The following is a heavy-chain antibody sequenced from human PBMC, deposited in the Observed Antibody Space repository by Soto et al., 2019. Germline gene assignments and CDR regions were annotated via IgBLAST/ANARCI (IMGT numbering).Heavy chain of an antibody. CDR2: IIPILGTA. D-gene: IGHD6-13*01. J-gene: IGHJ6*02. CDR1: GGTFSSYA. Sequence: SVKVSCKASGGTFSSYAISWVRQAPGQGLEWMGGIIPILGTANYAQKFQGRVTITADESTSTAYMELSSLRSEDTAVYYCASQQQLGGYYYYGMDVWGQGTTVTVSS. V-gene: IGHV1-69*13. CDR3: ASQQQLGGYYYYGMDV.